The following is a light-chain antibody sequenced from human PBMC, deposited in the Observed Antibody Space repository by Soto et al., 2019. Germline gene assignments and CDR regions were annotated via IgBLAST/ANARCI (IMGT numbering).Light chain of an antibody. Sequence: DIQMTHSPSTLSASVGDRVTITCLASQTISTWLAWYQQKPGKAPELLIYDASSLESGVPSRFSGSGSGTEFTLTISSLQPDDFATYYCQQYNSYPWTFGQGTKVDIK. CDR3: QQYNSYPWT. CDR1: QTISTW. J-gene: IGKJ1*01. V-gene: IGKV1-5*01. CDR2: DAS.